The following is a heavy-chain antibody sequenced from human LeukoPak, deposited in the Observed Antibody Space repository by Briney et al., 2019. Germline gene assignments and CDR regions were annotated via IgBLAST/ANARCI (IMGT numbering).Heavy chain of an antibody. D-gene: IGHD3-3*01. V-gene: IGHV4-59*01. J-gene: IGHJ4*02. CDR2: VYYSGST. CDR3: ARGRDFWSGYSFDY. CDR1: GGSISTYY. Sequence: PSETLSLTCTVSGGSISTYYRSWVRQPPGKGLEWIGYVYYSGSTEYNPSLKSRVTMSVDTSRIQFSLKLNSMTAADTAVYYCARGRDFWSGYSFDYWGQGALVTVS.